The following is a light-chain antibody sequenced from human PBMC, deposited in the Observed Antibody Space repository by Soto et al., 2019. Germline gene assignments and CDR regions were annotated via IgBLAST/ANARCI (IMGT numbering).Light chain of an antibody. V-gene: IGLV2-8*01. J-gene: IGLJ2*01. CDR2: EVR. CDR3: SSYTSSSTPVV. Sequence: QSALTQPPSASGSPGQSVTISCTGTSSDIGAYDYVSWYQQYPGKAPRLIIYEVRHRPSGVPDRFSGSKSGNTASLTVSGLQAEDEADYYCSSYTSSSTPVVFGGGTKLTVL. CDR1: SSDIGAYDY.